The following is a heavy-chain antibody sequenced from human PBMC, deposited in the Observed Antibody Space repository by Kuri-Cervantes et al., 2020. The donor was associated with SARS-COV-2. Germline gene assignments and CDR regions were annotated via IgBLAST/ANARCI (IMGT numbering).Heavy chain of an antibody. CDR2: ISWNSGSI. J-gene: IGHJ4*02. CDR3: VRVLWFGELWAVGATEYYFDY. Sequence: GGSLRLSCAASGLTFDDYAMHWVRQAPGKGLEWVSGISWNSGSIGYADSVKGRFTISRGNAKNSLYLQMNSLRAEDTAVYYCVRVLWFGELWAVGATEYYFDYWGQGTLVTVSS. V-gene: IGHV3-9*01. CDR1: GLTFDDYA. D-gene: IGHD3-10*01.